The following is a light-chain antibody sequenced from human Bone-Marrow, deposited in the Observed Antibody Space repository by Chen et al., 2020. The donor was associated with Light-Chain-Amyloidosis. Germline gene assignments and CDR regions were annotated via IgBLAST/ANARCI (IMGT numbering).Light chain of an antibody. J-gene: IGLJ1*01. CDR3: QSPDSSATYL. V-gene: IGLV3-25*03. CDR2: KDT. Sequence: SSELTQPASVSVSPGQTARITCSGDGLPNQYAYWYQQKPGHPPVLVIYKDTERPSGIPDRFSGSTSGTTVTLTISGVQAEDEADYYCQSPDSSATYLFGTGTKVTVL. CDR1: GLPNQY.